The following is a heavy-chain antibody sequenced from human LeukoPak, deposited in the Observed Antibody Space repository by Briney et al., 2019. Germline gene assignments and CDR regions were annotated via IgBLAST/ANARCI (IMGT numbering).Heavy chain of an antibody. CDR2: INHSGST. V-gene: IGHV4-34*01. Sequence: DPSETLSLTCAVYGGSFSGYYWSWIRQPPGKGLEWIGEINHSGSTNYNPSLKSRVTISVDTSKNQFSLKLSSVTAADTAVYYCAREGGRYSYGFPFDYWGQGTLVTVSS. D-gene: IGHD5-18*01. CDR1: GGSFSGYY. CDR3: AREGGRYSYGFPFDY. J-gene: IGHJ4*02.